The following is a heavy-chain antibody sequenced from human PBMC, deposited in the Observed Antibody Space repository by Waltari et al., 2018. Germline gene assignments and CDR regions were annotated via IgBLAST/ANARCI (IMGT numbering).Heavy chain of an antibody. Sequence: QVQLQESGPGLVKPSETLSLTCAVSGYSISSGYYWGWIRQPPGKGLEWIGSIYHSGSTYYNPSLKSRVTISVDTSKNQFSLKLSSVTAADTAVYYCARRAVTDFWSGYYTRGYWYFDLWGRGTLVTVSS. CDR1: GYSISSGYY. CDR3: ARRAVTDFWSGYYTRGYWYFDL. CDR2: IYHSGST. J-gene: IGHJ2*01. V-gene: IGHV4-38-2*01. D-gene: IGHD3-3*01.